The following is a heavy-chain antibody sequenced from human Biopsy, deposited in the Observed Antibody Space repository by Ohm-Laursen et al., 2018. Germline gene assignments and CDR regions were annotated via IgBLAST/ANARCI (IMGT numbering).Heavy chain of an antibody. J-gene: IGHJ6*03. Sequence: SLRLSCAASGFTFSGYGMHWVRQAPGKGLEWVAVIWYDGTDKFYADSVKGRFTISRDNSKNTLYLHMNSLRAADTAVYYCARARYYGSENYFSHYNMDVWGQGTTVTVSS. V-gene: IGHV3-33*01. CDR2: IWYDGTDK. D-gene: IGHD3-10*01. CDR1: GFTFSGYG. CDR3: ARARYYGSENYFSHYNMDV.